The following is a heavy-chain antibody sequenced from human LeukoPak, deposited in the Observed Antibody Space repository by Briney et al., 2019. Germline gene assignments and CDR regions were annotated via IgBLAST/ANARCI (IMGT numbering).Heavy chain of an antibody. Sequence: GASVKVSCKGSGYTFTSYGINWVRQATGQGLEWMGWMNPNSGNTGYAQKFQGRITMTRNTSISTAYMELSSLRSEDTAVYYCARFPKRRPYYYYGMDVWGQGTTVTVSS. CDR2: MNPNSGNT. V-gene: IGHV1-8*02. CDR3: ARFPKRRPYYYYGMDV. CDR1: GYTFTSYG. J-gene: IGHJ6*02. D-gene: IGHD6-25*01.